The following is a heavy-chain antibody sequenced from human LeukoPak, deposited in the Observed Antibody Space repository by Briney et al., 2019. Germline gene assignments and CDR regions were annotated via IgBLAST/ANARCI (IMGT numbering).Heavy chain of an antibody. Sequence: GGSLRLSCAASGFTFSNYGMHWVRQAPGKGLEWMAFIRYDGNNKYYTDSVKGRFTISRDNSKNTLYLQMNSLRAEDTAVYYCARGGSGWYPNWFDPWGQGTLVTVSS. D-gene: IGHD6-19*01. CDR1: GFTFSNYG. CDR2: IRYDGNNK. J-gene: IGHJ5*02. CDR3: ARGGSGWYPNWFDP. V-gene: IGHV3-30*02.